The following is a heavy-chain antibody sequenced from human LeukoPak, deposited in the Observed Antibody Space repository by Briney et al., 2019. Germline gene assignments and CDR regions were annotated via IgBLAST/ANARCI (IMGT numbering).Heavy chain of an antibody. J-gene: IGHJ4*02. D-gene: IGHD7-27*01. CDR3: AKERVPGLYYFDY. CDR2: ISYDGSNK. CDR1: GFTFSSYG. Sequence: GGSLRLSCAASGFTFSSYGMHWVRQAPGKGLEWVAVISYDGSNKYYADSVKGRFTISRDNSKNTLYLQMNSLRAEDTAVYYCAKERVPGLYYFDYWGQGTLVTVSS. V-gene: IGHV3-30*18.